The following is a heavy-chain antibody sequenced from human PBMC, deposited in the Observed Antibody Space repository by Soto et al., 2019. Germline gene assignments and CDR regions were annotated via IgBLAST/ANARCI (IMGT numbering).Heavy chain of an antibody. J-gene: IGHJ5*02. CDR2: IIPVFGTV. CDR3: ARDNPYTNSFGNWFDP. D-gene: IGHD6-13*01. CDR1: GGTFSNYA. Sequence: VRLVQSGAEVKKPGSSVKVSCKASGGTFSNYAITWLRLAPGQGLEWLGGIIPVFGTVNYAQKFQGRVTITVDESTSTAYMELNRLRSEDTAVYYCARDNPYTNSFGNWFDPWGQGTLVIVS. V-gene: IGHV1-69*01.